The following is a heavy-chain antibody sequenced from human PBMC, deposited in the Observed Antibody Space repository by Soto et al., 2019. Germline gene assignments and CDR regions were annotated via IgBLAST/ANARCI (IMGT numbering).Heavy chain of an antibody. D-gene: IGHD4-4*01. J-gene: IGHJ4*02. CDR2: ISRDGNNK. Sequence: PGGSLILCCAASGFTFSLYCMHWVRPAPGKGLEWVAIISRDGNNKDYGDSVKGRFTISRDNSKNTLYLQMNSLRGEDTAVYYCAKDAYTPIRTTAHDSGGLDHWGRGTLVTVSS. CDR1: GFTFSLYC. CDR3: AKDAYTPIRTTAHDSGGLDH. V-gene: IGHV3-30*06.